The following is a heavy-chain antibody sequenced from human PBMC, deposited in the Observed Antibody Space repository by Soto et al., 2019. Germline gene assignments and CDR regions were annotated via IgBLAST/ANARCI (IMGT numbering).Heavy chain of an antibody. CDR3: ARDHCSSTSCSTYYYYGMDV. CDR2: MSRSSRYI. CDR1: GFTFNSYS. J-gene: IGHJ6*02. V-gene: IGHV3-21*01. D-gene: IGHD2-2*01. Sequence: EVQLVESGGGLVKPGGSLRLSCAASGFTFNSYSMNWVRQAPGKGLEWVSSMSRSSRYIYYADSVKGRFTISRDNAKNSVYLQMNSLRAEDTAVYYCARDHCSSTSCSTYYYYGMDVWGQGTTVTVSS.